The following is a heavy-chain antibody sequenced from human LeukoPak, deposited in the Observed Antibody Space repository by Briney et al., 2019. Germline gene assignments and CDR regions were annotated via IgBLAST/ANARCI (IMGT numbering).Heavy chain of an antibody. CDR1: GFTLSSYT. V-gene: IGHV3-21*01. J-gene: IGHJ3*02. Sequence: GGSLRLSCAASGFTLSSYTMNWVRQAPGKGLEWVSSISSSNSYIFYTDSVKGRFTISRDNAKNSLYLQMNSLRAEDTAVYYCARQQQVYAFDIWGQGTMVTVSS. D-gene: IGHD6-13*01. CDR2: ISSSNSYI. CDR3: ARQQQVYAFDI.